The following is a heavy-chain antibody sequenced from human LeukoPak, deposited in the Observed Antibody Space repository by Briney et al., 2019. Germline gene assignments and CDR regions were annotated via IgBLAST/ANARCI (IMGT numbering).Heavy chain of an antibody. Sequence: PSETLSLTXTVSDDPINSGVYYWNCIRQPAGKGLEWIGHIYTSGTTTNSNPSLKSRVAISLDTSKNHFSLKLSSVTAADTAVYYCARAKKRSGRSRNFYLDVWGKGTTVTVSS. D-gene: IGHD1-26*01. CDR3: ARAKKRSGRSRNFYLDV. CDR2: IYTSGTTT. CDR1: DDPINSGVYY. V-gene: IGHV4-61*09. J-gene: IGHJ6*03.